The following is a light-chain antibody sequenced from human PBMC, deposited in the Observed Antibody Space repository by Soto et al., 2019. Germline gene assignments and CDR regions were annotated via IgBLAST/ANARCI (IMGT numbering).Light chain of an antibody. V-gene: IGLV2-14*01. CDR3: SSYTTSTTPWV. CDR2: EVS. Sequence: QSALTQPASVSGSPGQSITISCTGTSSDVGGYNYVSWYQQHPGKAPKLMIYEVSNRPSGVSNRSSGSKSGNTASLTISGLQAEDEAYYYGSSYTTSTTPWVFGGGTKLTVL. CDR1: SSDVGGYNY. J-gene: IGLJ3*02.